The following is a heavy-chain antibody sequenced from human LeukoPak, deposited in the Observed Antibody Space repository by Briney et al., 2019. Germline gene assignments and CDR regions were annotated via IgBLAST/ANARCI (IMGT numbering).Heavy chain of an antibody. CDR1: GGSISSSSYY. CDR3: ARGVSYYDSSGYYNEYFQH. Sequence: SETLSLTCTVSGGSISSSSYYWGWIRQPPGKGLEWIGSIYYSGSAYYNPSLKGRVIISIDTTKNQFSLRVSSVTAADTAVYYCARGVSYYDSSGYYNEYFQHWGQGTLVTVSS. CDR2: IYYSGSA. V-gene: IGHV4-39*01. J-gene: IGHJ1*01. D-gene: IGHD3-22*01.